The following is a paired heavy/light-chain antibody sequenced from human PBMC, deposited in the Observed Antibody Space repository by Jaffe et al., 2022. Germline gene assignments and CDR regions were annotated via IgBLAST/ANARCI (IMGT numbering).Light chain of an antibody. CDR3: QQYYSTPLT. V-gene: IGKV4-1*01. J-gene: IGKJ4*01. CDR2: WAS. Sequence: DIVMTQSPDSLAVSLGERATINCKSSQSVLYSSNNKNYLAWYQQKPGQPPKLLISWASTRDSGVPDRFSGSGSGTDFTLTISSLQAEDVALYFCQQYYSTPLTFGGGTKVEIK. CDR1: QSVLYSSNNKNY.
Heavy chain of an antibody. CDR3: AKSYCSSVTCVRYFFDY. CDR2: IYHSGST. CDR1: GYSISSGYY. V-gene: IGHV4-38-2*01. J-gene: IGHJ4*02. D-gene: IGHD2-2*01. Sequence: HVQLQESGPGLVKPSETLSLTCAVSGYSISSGYYWVWIRQPPGKGLEWIGSIYHSGSTYYNPSLNSRVTLSVDTSKNQFSLKLSSVTAADTAVYYCAKSYCSSVTCVRYFFDYWGQGTLVTVSS.